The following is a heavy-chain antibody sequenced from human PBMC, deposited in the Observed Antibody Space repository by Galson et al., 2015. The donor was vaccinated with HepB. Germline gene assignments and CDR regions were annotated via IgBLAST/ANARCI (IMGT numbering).Heavy chain of an antibody. CDR2: VSFDGSSK. Sequence: SLRLSCAASGFTFSSYGMHWVRQAPGKGLEWVAVVSFDGSSKYYADSVKGRFTVSRDNSKNTLYLQMNSLRAEDTAVYYCAKEDYDSSGYRYFDYLGQGALVTVSS. D-gene: IGHD3-22*01. J-gene: IGHJ4*02. CDR3: AKEDYDSSGYRYFDY. CDR1: GFTFSSYG. V-gene: IGHV3-30*18.